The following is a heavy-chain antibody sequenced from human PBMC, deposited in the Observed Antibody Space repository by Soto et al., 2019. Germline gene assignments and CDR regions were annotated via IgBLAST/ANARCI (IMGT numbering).Heavy chain of an antibody. CDR1: GGSINSSNW. Sequence: SETLSLTCAVFGGSINSSNWWSWVRQPPGKGLEWMGEIYHSGNTNYNPSPKSRVTLSLDKSKNQFSLKLTSVTAADTAVYYCARDGVDTSMVAVMGYWGQGTPVTVSS. D-gene: IGHD5-18*01. V-gene: IGHV4-4*02. CDR3: ARDGVDTSMVAVMGY. CDR2: IYHSGNT. J-gene: IGHJ4*02.